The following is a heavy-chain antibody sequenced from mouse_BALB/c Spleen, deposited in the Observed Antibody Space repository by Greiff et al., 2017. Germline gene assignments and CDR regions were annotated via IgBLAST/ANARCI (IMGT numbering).Heavy chain of an antibody. CDR3: ARWDGAFAY. V-gene: IGHV5-17*02. Sequence: EVMLVESGGGLVQPGGSRKLSCAASGFTFSSFGMHWVRQAPEKGLEWVAYISSGSSTIYYADTVKGRFTISRDNPKNTLFLQMTSLRSEDTAMYYCARWDGAFAYWGQGTLVTVSA. CDR1: GFTFSSFG. CDR2: ISSGSSTI. J-gene: IGHJ3*01. D-gene: IGHD2-3*01.